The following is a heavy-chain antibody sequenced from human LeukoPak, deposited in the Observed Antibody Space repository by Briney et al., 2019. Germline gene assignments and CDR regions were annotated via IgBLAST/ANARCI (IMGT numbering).Heavy chain of an antibody. J-gene: IGHJ3*02. Sequence: PGESLKISCKGSGYSFTNYWIAWVRQMPGQGLEWMATIYPGDSDARYSPSFQGQVTISVDKSISTTYLRWSSLKASDTATYYCARRGWGFGEPKRDHDTFDIWGQGTMVTVSS. V-gene: IGHV5-51*01. CDR2: IYPGDSDA. CDR3: ARRGWGFGEPKRDHDTFDI. CDR1: GYSFTNYW. D-gene: IGHD3-10*01.